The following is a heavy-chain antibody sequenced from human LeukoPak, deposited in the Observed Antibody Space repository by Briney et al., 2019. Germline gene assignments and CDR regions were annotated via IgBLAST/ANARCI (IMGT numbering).Heavy chain of an antibody. CDR2: ISGSGGST. D-gene: IGHD3-22*01. J-gene: IGHJ4*02. CDR1: GFTFSSYA. Sequence: PGGSLRLSCAASGFTFSSYAMSWVRQAPGKGLEWVSAISGSGGSTYYADSVKGRFTISRDNSKNTLYLQMNSLRAEDMAVYYCAKTYYYDSSGYYFDYWGQGTLVTVSS. V-gene: IGHV3-23*01. CDR3: AKTYYYDSSGYYFDY.